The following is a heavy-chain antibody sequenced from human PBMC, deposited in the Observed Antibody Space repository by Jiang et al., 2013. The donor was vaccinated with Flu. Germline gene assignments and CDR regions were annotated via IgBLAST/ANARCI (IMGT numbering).Heavy chain of an antibody. J-gene: IGHJ4*02. D-gene: IGHD5-18*01. Sequence: LLKPSETLSLTCTVSGGSISSYYWSWIRQPPGKGLEWIGYISNSGSTNYNPSLKSRVTISVDTSKNQFSLNLSSVTAADTAVYYCARLGGYAYKDWGQGTLVTVSS. V-gene: IGHV4-59*08. CDR2: ISNSGST. CDR1: GGSISSYY. CDR3: ARLGGYAYKD.